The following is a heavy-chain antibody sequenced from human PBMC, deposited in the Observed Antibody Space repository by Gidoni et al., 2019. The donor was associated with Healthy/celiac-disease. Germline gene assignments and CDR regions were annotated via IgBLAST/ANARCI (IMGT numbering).Heavy chain of an antibody. J-gene: IGHJ4*02. CDR1: GGFISSYY. Sequence: QVQLQESGPGLVKPSETLSLTCTVSGGFISSYYWSWIRQPPGKGLEWIGYIYYSGSTNYNPSLKSRVTISVDTSKNQCSRKLSSVTAADTAVYYCARGTVPVDYWGQGTLVTVSS. V-gene: IGHV4-59*01. CDR3: ARGTVPVDY. CDR2: IYYSGST. D-gene: IGHD4-17*01.